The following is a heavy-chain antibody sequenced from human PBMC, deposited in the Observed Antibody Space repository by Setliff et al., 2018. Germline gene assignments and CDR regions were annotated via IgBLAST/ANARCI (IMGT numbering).Heavy chain of an antibody. CDR1: GYNFANHW. D-gene: IGHD1-1*01. J-gene: IGHJ5*02. Sequence: GESLKISCQASGYNFANHWIAWVRLMPGKGLEYMGRIDPGDSYADYSPSFEGLVTISADKSRTTVYLQWTSLQASDTALYLCARLGRERSTFAWLDAWGQGTQVTVPQ. CDR2: IDPGDSYA. V-gene: IGHV5-10-1*01. CDR3: ARLGRERSTFAWLDA.